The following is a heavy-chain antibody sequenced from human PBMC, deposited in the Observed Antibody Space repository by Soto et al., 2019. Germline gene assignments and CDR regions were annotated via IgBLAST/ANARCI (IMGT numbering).Heavy chain of an antibody. V-gene: IGHV3-30-3*01. D-gene: IGHD5-12*01. J-gene: IGHJ4*02. Sequence: GGSLRLSCAASGFTFSSYAMHWVRQAPGKGLEWVAVISYDGSNKYYADSVKGRFTISRDNSKNTLYLQMNSLRAEDTAVYYCATLLIGGGMATTLDYWGQGTLVTVSS. CDR1: GFTFSSYA. CDR2: ISYDGSNK. CDR3: ATLLIGGGMATTLDY.